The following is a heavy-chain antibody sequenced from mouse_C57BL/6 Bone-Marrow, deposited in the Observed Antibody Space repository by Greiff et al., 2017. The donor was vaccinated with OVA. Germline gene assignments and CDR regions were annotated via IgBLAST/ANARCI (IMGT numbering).Heavy chain of an antibody. J-gene: IGHJ3*01. V-gene: IGHV5-6*02. D-gene: IGHD2-4*01. Sequence: EVMLVESGGDLVKPGGSLKLSCAASGFTFSSYGMSWVRQTPDKRLEWVATISSGGSYTYYPDSVKGRFTISRDNAKNTLYLQMSSLKSEDTAMYYCARQLYDYDGWFAYWGQGTLVTVSA. CDR2: ISSGGSYT. CDR3: ARQLYDYDGWFAY. CDR1: GFTFSSYG.